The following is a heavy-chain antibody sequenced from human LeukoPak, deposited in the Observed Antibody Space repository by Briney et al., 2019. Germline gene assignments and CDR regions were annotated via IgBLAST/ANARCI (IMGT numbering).Heavy chain of an antibody. V-gene: IGHV3-23*01. CDR3: AKVSTERRLGDYYYYYGMDV. D-gene: IGHD3-16*01. Sequence: QPGGSLRLSCAASGFTFSSYAMSWVRQAPGKGLEWVSAISGGGGSTYYADSVKGRFTISRDYSKNTLYLQMNSLRAEDTAVYYCAKVSTERRLGDYYYYYGMDVWGQGTTVTVSS. CDR2: ISGGGGST. J-gene: IGHJ6*02. CDR1: GFTFSSYA.